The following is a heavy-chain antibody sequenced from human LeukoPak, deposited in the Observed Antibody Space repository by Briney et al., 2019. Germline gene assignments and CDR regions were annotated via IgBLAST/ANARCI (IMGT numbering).Heavy chain of an antibody. D-gene: IGHD3-10*01. CDR2: IKEDGTQK. CDR1: GFTFNKSW. Sequence: GGSLRLSCAASGFTFNKSWMSWVRQAPGKGPEWVANIKEDGTQKYYVDSVKGRFTISRDNSKNTLYVQINSLRAEDTAIYYCAKSRSGSANWALRIFDNWGQGTLVTVSS. V-gene: IGHV3-7*03. CDR3: AKSRSGSANWALRIFDN. J-gene: IGHJ4*02.